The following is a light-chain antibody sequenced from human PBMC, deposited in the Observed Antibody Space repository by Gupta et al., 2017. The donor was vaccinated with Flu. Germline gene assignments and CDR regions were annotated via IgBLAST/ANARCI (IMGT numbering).Light chain of an antibody. CDR1: QSLNNY. CDR2: DAS. J-gene: IGKJ1*01. CDR3: HQRSNWQT. Sequence: QSPGTLSLSPGERATLSCRASQSLNNYIAWYQQKPGQAPRLLIYDASNRAAGTPPRFSGSGSGTDFTLTSSSLEPEDSAIYYCHQRSNWQTFGQGTKVEIK. V-gene: IGKV3-11*01.